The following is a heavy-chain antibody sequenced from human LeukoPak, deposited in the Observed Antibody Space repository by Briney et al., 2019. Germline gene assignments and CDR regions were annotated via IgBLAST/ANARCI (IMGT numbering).Heavy chain of an antibody. J-gene: IGHJ4*02. CDR2: ISSSSSYI. Sequence: GGSLRLSCAASGFTFRSYSMNWVRQAPGKGLEWVSHISSSSSYIYYADSVKGRLTISRDNAKNSLYLQMNSLRAEDTAVYYCARDRSYFDYWGQGTLVTVSS. CDR1: GFTFRSYS. V-gene: IGHV3-21*05. CDR3: ARDRSYFDY.